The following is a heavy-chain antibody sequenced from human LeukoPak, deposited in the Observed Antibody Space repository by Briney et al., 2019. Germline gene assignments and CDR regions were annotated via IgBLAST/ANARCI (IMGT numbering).Heavy chain of an antibody. J-gene: IGHJ4*02. CDR2: IHTSGST. CDR3: ARLYWHLHYFDY. V-gene: IGHV4-4*09. Sequence: SETLSLTCIVSGGSTSSYYWSWIRQPPGKRRQWIGYIHTSGSTNYNPSLKSRDTRSLDKSKKQFSLKLSSVPAAEPPVYYCARLYWHLHYFDYWGQGALVTVSS. D-gene: IGHD2-8*02. CDR1: GGSTSSYY.